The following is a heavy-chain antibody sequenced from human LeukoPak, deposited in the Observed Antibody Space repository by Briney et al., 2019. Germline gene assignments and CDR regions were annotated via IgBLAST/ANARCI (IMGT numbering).Heavy chain of an antibody. J-gene: IGHJ3*02. CDR3: ASEYKYDSSGANAFDI. Sequence: ASVKVSCKASGYTFTGYYMHWVRQAPGQGLEGMGWIHPNTGGTKYAQKFQGRVTMTRDTSSSTAYMELSSLRSADTAVYYCASEYKYDSSGANAFDIWGQGTMVTVSS. V-gene: IGHV1-2*02. CDR1: GYTFTGYY. CDR2: IHPNTGGT. D-gene: IGHD3-22*01.